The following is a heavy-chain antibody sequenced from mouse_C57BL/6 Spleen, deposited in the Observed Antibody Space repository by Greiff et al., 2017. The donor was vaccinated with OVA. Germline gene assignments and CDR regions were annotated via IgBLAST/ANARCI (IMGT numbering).Heavy chain of an antibody. CDR2: INPNNGGT. D-gene: IGHD1-1*01. CDR3: ATGSSGYFDY. Sequence: VQLKQSGPELVKPGASVKIPCKASGYTFTDYNMDWVKQSHGKSLEWIGDINPNNGGTIYNQKFKGKATLTVDKSSSTAYMELRSLTSEDTAVYYCATGSSGYFDYWGQGTTLTVSS. J-gene: IGHJ2*01. CDR1: GYTFTDYN. V-gene: IGHV1-18*01.